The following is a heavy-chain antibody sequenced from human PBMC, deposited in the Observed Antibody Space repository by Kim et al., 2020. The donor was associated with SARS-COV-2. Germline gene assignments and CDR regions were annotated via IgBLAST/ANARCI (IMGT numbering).Heavy chain of an antibody. Sequence: GGSLRLSCAASGFTFSSYSMNWVRQAPGKGLEWVSSISSSSSYIYYADSVKGRFTISRDNAKNSLYLQMNSLRAEDTAVYYCGSSGVQVVHYYYYGMDVWGQGTTVTVSS. CDR1: GFTFSSYS. CDR3: GSSGVQVVHYYYYGMDV. D-gene: IGHD2-2*01. CDR2: ISSSSSYI. J-gene: IGHJ6*02. V-gene: IGHV3-21*01.